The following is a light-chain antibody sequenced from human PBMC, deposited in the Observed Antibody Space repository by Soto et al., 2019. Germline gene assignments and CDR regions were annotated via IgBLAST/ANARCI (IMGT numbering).Light chain of an antibody. CDR3: CSYAGSRIVV. CDR1: SSDVGSYNL. CDR2: EAT. V-gene: IGLV2-23*01. J-gene: IGLJ2*01. Sequence: QSALTQPASVSGSPGQSITISCTGTSSDVGSYNLVSWYLQHPGKAPKLMIYEATKRPSGVSDRFSGSKSGNTASLTISGLLAEDEADYYCCSYAGSRIVVFGGGTKLTVL.